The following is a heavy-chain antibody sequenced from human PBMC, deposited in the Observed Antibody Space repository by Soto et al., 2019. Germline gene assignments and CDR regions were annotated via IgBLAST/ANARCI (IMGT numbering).Heavy chain of an antibody. CDR1: GCTFTSYD. CDR2: MNPNSGNT. D-gene: IGHD6-13*01. V-gene: IGHV1-8*01. CDR3: ARGHSSSWYVCDY. Sequence: QVQLVQSGAEVKKPGASVKFSCKASGCTFTSYDINWVRQATGQGLEWMGWMNPNSGNTVYAQKFQGRVTMTRNTSISTAYMELSSLRSEDTAVYYCARGHSSSWYVCDYWGQGTLVTVSS. J-gene: IGHJ4*02.